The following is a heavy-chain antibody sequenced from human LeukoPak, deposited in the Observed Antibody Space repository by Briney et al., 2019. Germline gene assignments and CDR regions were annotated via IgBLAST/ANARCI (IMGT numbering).Heavy chain of an antibody. CDR3: ATYRQIQVPFEF. J-gene: IGHJ4*02. CDR2: IFPSSDEI. D-gene: IGHD5-18*01. V-gene: IGHV3-23*01. Sequence: GGSLRLSCAASGFTFSGFPMIWVRQAPGEGLEWVSSIFPSSDEIHYADSVKGRFTISRDNSRSTLSLQMDSLRAEDTATYYCATYRQIQVPFEFWGQGTLVTVSS. CDR1: GFTFSGFP.